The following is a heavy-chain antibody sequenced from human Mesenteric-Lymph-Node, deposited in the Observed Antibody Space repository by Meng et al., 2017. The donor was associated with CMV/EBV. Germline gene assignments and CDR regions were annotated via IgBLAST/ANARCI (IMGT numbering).Heavy chain of an antibody. D-gene: IGHD4-23*01. J-gene: IGHJ4*02. CDR1: AGTFSSYA. V-gene: IGHV1-69*05. Sequence: SSMVFCKASAGTFSSYAISWVRQAPGQGLEWMGGIIPIFGTANYAQKFQGRVTITTDESTSTAYLELSSLRSDDTAVYYCARDRVAMGVVVTLWYWGQGTLVTVSS. CDR3: ARDRVAMGVVVTLWY. CDR2: IIPIFGTA.